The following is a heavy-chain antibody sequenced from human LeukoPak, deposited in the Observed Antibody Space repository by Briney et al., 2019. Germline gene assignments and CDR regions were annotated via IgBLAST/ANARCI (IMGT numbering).Heavy chain of an antibody. CDR1: GFTFSSHG. V-gene: IGHV3-30*03. Sequence: GGSLRLSCVASGFTFSSHGMHWVRQAPGKGLEWVAVISFDGSSKYYADSVKGRFTISRENSKNTLYLQMNSLRPEDTAVYYCARGPERTGVGTRYYYDMDVWGQGTTVTVSS. CDR2: ISFDGSSK. D-gene: IGHD2-8*01. CDR3: ARGPERTGVGTRYYYDMDV. J-gene: IGHJ6*02.